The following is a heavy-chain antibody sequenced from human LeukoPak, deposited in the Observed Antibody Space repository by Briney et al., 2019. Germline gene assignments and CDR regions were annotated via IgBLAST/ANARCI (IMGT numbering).Heavy chain of an antibody. V-gene: IGHV1-2*02. CDR1: GYTFTDYY. CDR2: INPKSGGK. CDR3: VRAGELDY. J-gene: IGHJ4*02. D-gene: IGHD7-27*01. Sequence: ASVKVSCKASGYTFTDYYMNWVRQAPGQGLEWMGWINPKSGGKKYAQKFQGRVTMTRDTSISTAYTELSVLRSDDTAVYYCVRAGELDYWGQGTLVTVSS.